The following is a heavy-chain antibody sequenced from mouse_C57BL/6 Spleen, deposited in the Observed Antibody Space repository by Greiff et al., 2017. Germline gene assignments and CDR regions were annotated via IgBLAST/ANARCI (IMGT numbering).Heavy chain of an antibody. Sequence: EVKLMESGGGLVQPGESLKLSCESNEYEFPSHDMSWVRKTPEKRLELVAALNSDGGSTYYPDTMESRFIISRDNTKNTLYLQRSSLRSEDTALYYCARHGRRGYAMDYWGQGTSVTVSS. J-gene: IGHJ4*01. CDR3: ARHGRRGYAMDY. V-gene: IGHV5-2*01. CDR1: EYEFPSHD. CDR2: LNSDGGST.